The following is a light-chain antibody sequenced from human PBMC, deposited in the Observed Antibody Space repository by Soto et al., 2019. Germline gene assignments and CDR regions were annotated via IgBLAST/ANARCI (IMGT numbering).Light chain of an antibody. J-gene: IGLJ3*02. CDR2: LEGSGSY. CDR1: SGHSSYI. CDR3: ETWGFNAQV. Sequence: QSVLTQSSSASASLGSSVKLTCTLSSGHSSYIIAWHQQQPGKAPRYLMKLEGSGSYNQGSRVPDRFSGSSSAADRYLTISNLQFEDDADYYCETWGFNAQVFGGGTKLTVL. V-gene: IGLV4-60*02.